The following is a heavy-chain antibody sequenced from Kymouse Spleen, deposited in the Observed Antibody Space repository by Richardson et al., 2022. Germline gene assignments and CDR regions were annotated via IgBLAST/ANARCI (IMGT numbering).Heavy chain of an antibody. CDR2: INSDGSST. CDR1: GFTFSSYW. J-gene: IGHJ6*02. Sequence: EVQLVESGGGLVQPGGSLRLSCAASGFTFSSYWMHWVRQAPGKGLVWVSRINSDGSSTSYADSVKGRFTISRDNAKNTLYLQMNSLRAEDTAVYYCARDRVTMVRGVPYYYYYGMDVWGQGTTVTVSS. CDR3: ARDRVTMVRGVPYYYYYGMDV. D-gene: IGHD3-10*01. V-gene: IGHV3-74*01.